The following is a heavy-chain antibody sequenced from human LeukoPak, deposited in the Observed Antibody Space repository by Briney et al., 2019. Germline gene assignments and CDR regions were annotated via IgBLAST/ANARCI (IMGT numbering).Heavy chain of an antibody. CDR3: VKGYCSSTSCYPDY. Sequence: GGSLRLSCAASGLTISNNFMGWGRQAPGKGLEWVSLIYSGGSTYSADSVKGRFTISRDNSKNTVYLQMNSLRAEDTAVYNCVKGYCSSTSCYPDYWGQGTLVTVFS. J-gene: IGHJ4*02. D-gene: IGHD2-2*01. CDR2: IYSGGST. CDR1: GLTISNNF. V-gene: IGHV3-66*01.